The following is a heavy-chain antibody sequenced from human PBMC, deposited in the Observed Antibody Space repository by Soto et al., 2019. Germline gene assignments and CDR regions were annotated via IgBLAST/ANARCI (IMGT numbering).Heavy chain of an antibody. V-gene: IGHV3-23*01. CDR2: ISGSGGST. CDR3: AKVPSLDYYFDY. CDR1: GFTFSSYA. J-gene: IGHJ4*02. Sequence: PGGSLRLSCAASGFTFSSYAMSWVRQAPGKGLEWVSAISGSGGSTYYADSVKGRFTISRDNPKNTLYLQMNSLRAEDTAVYYCAKVPSLDYYFDYWGQGTLVTVSS.